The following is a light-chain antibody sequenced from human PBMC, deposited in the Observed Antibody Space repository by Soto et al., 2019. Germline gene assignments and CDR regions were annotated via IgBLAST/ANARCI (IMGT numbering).Light chain of an antibody. CDR3: QQYNSYRT. CDR2: AAS. V-gene: IGKV1-39*01. J-gene: IGKJ1*01. Sequence: DIQMTQSPSSLSASVGDRVTITCRASQSISSYLNWYQQKPGKAPKLLIYAASSLQSGVPSRFSGSGSGAEFTLTISSLQPDDFATYYCQQYNSYRTFGQGTKV. CDR1: QSISSY.